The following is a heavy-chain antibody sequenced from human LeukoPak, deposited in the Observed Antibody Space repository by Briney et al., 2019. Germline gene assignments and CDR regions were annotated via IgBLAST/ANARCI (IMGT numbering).Heavy chain of an antibody. CDR3: ARDKRARGYCSGGSCYLSYFDY. V-gene: IGHV3-21*04. J-gene: IGHJ4*02. CDR1: GFTFSSYS. Sequence: GGSLRLSCAASGFTFSSYSMNWVRQAPGMGLEWVSSISSTGSYIYYSNSVRGRFTISRDNAKNSLYLQMNSLRAEDTAVYYCARDKRARGYCSGGSCYLSYFDYWGQGTLVTVSS. D-gene: IGHD2-15*01. CDR2: ISSTGSYI.